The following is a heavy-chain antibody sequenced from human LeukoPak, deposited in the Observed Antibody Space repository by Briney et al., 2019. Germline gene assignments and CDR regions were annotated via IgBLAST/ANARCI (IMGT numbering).Heavy chain of an antibody. Sequence: SSETLSLTCTVSGGSISSGSYYWSWIRQPAGKGLEWIVRIYTSGSTNYNPSLKSRVTISVDTSKNQFSLKLSSVTAADTAVYYCARDWGVDYGGNSIYYFDYWGQGTLVTVSS. CDR2: IYTSGST. CDR3: ARDWGVDYGGNSIYYFDY. V-gene: IGHV4-61*02. D-gene: IGHD4-23*01. J-gene: IGHJ4*02. CDR1: GGSISSGSYY.